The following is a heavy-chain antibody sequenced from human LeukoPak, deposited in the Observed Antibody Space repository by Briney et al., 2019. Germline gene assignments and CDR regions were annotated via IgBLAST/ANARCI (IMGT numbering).Heavy chain of an antibody. CDR1: GGSISNYF. Sequence: SETLSLTCTVSGGSISNYFWSWIRQPAGKGLEWIGRIFTSGSTNYNPSLKSRVTMSVDTSKNQFSLKLSSVTAADTAVYYCASLSILTGFENWGQGTLVTVSS. CDR3: ASLSILTGFEN. J-gene: IGHJ4*02. V-gene: IGHV4-4*07. CDR2: IFTSGST. D-gene: IGHD3-9*01.